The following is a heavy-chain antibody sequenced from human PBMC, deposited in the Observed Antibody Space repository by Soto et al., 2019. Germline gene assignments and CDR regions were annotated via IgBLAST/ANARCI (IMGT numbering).Heavy chain of an antibody. J-gene: IGHJ4*02. D-gene: IGHD6-19*01. CDR1: GFTFSAFW. CDR2: INSDGRGT. Sequence: GGSLRLSCEASGFTFSAFWMHWVRQAPGKGLEWVSRINSDGRGTTYADSVQGRFSISRDNAKNTVFLEMTSLRPEDTAVYYCAGGNTLTSAWPFDYWGQGALVTVSS. V-gene: IGHV3-74*01. CDR3: AGGNTLTSAWPFDY.